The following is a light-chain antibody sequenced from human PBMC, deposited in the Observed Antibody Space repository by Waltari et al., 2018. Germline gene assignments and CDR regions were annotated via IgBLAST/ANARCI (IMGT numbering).Light chain of an antibody. CDR2: DAS. J-gene: IGKJ4*01. Sequence: EVVLTQSPPTLSSYAGDSATLSCRASQSTSKYVAWSQQRPGQPPRLLIYDASNRAAGVPDRFDAFGSGTDFTLTINSLEPEDFVVYYCQQRNDWPLTFGGGTRVEIK. CDR3: QQRNDWPLT. V-gene: IGKV3-11*01. CDR1: QSTSKY.